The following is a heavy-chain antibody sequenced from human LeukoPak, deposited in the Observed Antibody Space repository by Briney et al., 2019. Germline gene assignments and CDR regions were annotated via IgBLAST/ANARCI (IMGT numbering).Heavy chain of an antibody. Sequence: PSETLSLTCTVSGCSISSYYWSWIRQPPGKGLEWIGYIYDSGSTNYNPSLKSRVTISVDTSKNQFSLKLSSVTAADTAVYYCARVGGTNYYYYGMDVWGQGTTVTVSS. CDR3: ARVGGTNYYYYGMDV. CDR2: IYDSGST. D-gene: IGHD1-1*01. V-gene: IGHV4-59*01. CDR1: GCSISSYY. J-gene: IGHJ6*02.